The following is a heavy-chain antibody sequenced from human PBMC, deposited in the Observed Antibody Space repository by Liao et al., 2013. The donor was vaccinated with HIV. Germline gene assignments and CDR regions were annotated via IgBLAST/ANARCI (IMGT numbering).Heavy chain of an antibody. D-gene: IGHD6-19*01. V-gene: IGHV4-59*01. Sequence: QVQLQESGPGLVKPSETLSLTCTVSGGSINSYYWSWIRQPPGKGLEWIGYIYYSGSTDYNPSLKSRVTISVDTSRNQFSLKLSSVTAADTGIYYCAREAGDYWGQGTLVTVSS. CDR3: AREAGDY. CDR1: GGSINSYY. J-gene: IGHJ4*02. CDR2: IYYSGST.